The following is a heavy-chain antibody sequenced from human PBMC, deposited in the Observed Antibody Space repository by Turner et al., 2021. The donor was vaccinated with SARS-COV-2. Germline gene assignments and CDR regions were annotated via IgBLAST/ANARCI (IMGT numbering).Heavy chain of an antibody. V-gene: IGHV3-30*18. CDR2: ISYDGSNK. CDR3: AKAETYSSGWSGGRSYYYYYMDV. CDR1: AFTFSSYG. D-gene: IGHD6-19*01. Sequence: QVQLVESGGGVVQPGRSLRLSCAASAFTFSSYGMHWVRQAPGKGLEWVAVISYDGSNKYYADSVKGRFTISRDNSKNTLYLQMNSLRAEDTAVYYCAKAETYSSGWSGGRSYYYYYMDVWGKGTTVTVSS. J-gene: IGHJ6*03.